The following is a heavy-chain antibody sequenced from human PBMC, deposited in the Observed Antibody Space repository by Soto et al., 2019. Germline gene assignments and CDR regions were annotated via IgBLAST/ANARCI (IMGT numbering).Heavy chain of an antibody. CDR2: ISSSSSYI. J-gene: IGHJ4*02. D-gene: IGHD6-6*01. Sequence: GGSLRLSCAASGFTFGSYSMNWVRQAPCKGLEWVSSISSSSSYIYYADSVKGRFTISRDNAKNSLYLQMNSLRAEDTAVYYCARDLSSSSDLRWGQGTLVTVSS. CDR1: GFTFGSYS. V-gene: IGHV3-21*01. CDR3: ARDLSSSSDLR.